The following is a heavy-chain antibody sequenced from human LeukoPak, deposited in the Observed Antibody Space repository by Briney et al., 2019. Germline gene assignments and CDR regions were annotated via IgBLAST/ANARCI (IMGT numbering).Heavy chain of an antibody. J-gene: IGHJ4*02. Sequence: PGGSLRLSCAASGFTFSNYWMTWVRQAPGKGLQWVANIKQDGSERYYVDSVKGRFTISRDNAKNSLYLQMNSLRAEDTAVYYCARDRYSSMWGQGTLVTVSS. CDR3: ARDRYSSM. D-gene: IGHD6-19*01. CDR2: IKQDGSER. CDR1: GFTFSNYW. V-gene: IGHV3-7*01.